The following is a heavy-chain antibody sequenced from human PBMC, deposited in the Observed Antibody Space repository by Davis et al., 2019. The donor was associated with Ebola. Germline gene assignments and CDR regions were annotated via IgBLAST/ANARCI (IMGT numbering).Heavy chain of an antibody. CDR2: IRSKANSYAT. CDR3: TRGETDGSGS. CDR1: GFTFSGSA. Sequence: GGSLRLSCAASGFTFSGSAMHWVRQASGKGLEWVGRIRSKANSYATAYAASVKGSFTISRDDSKNTAYLQMNSLNTEDTAVYYCTRGETDGSGSWGQGTLVTVSS. V-gene: IGHV3-73*01. D-gene: IGHD3-10*01. J-gene: IGHJ4*02.